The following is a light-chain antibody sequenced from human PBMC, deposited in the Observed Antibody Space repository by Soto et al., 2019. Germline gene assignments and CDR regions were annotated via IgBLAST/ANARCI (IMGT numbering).Light chain of an antibody. J-gene: IGKJ1*01. CDR1: QGINNT. V-gene: IGKV1-27*01. CDR2: AAS. Sequence: DIQLTQSPSSLSASVGDRVTITCRASQGINNTLAWYQQKSGKVPSLLIFAASTLQSGVPSRFSGSGFGTLFTLTISGLQAEDVATYYCQKYKGAPRTFGQATKVEMK. CDR3: QKYKGAPRT.